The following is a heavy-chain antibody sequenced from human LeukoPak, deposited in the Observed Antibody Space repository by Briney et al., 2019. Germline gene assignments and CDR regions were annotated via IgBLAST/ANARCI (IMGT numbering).Heavy chain of an antibody. CDR2: IKQDGSEK. CDR1: GFSFSSNW. Sequence: GGSLRLSCVASGFSFSSNWMTWVRQAPGKGLEWVANIKQDGSEKYYVDSVKGRFTISRDNAKNSMYLQMNSLRAEDTAVYYCARDDLDHWGQGTLVTVSS. CDR3: ARDDLDH. V-gene: IGHV3-7*01. J-gene: IGHJ4*02.